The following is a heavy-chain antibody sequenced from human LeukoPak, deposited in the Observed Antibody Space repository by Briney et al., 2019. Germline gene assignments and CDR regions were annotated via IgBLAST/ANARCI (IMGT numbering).Heavy chain of an antibody. CDR3: ARLSFRPRGYYYGSGNYLDY. D-gene: IGHD3-10*01. J-gene: IGHJ4*02. Sequence: PSETLSLTCTVSGGSISSGGYYWSWIRQHPGKGLEWIGYIYYSGSTYYNPSLKSRVTISVDTSKNQFSLKLSSVTAADTAVYYCARLSFRPRGYYYGSGNYLDYWGQGTLVTVSS. CDR1: GGSISSGGYY. V-gene: IGHV4-31*03. CDR2: IYYSGST.